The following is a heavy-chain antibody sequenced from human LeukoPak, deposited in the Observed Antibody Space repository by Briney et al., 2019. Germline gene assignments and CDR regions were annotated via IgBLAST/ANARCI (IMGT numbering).Heavy chain of an antibody. V-gene: IGHV3-7*01. J-gene: IGHJ4*02. D-gene: IGHD3-10*01. Sequence: QSGGSLRLSCAASGFTFSSYWMSWVRQAPGKGLEWVANIKQDGSEKYYVDSVRGRFTISRDNAKNSLYLQMNSLRAEDTAVYYCARDMEPRYYYGSGSYFPVPFVDYWAREPWSPSPQ. CDR2: IKQDGSEK. CDR1: GFTFSSYW. CDR3: ARDMEPRYYYGSGSYFPVPFVDY.